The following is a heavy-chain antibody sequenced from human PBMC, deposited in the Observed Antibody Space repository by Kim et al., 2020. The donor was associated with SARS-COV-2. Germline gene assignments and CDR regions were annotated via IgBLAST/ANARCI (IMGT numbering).Heavy chain of an antibody. CDR2: MNPNSGNT. CDR1: GYTFTSYD. D-gene: IGHD3-3*01. V-gene: IGHV1-8*01. CDR3: ARGLRREITIFGVITLYGMDV. Sequence: ASVKVSCKASGYTFTSYDINWVRQATGQGLEWMGWMNPNSGNTGYAQKFQGRVTMTRNTSIRTAYMELSSLRSEDTAVYYCARGLRREITIFGVITLYGMDVWGQGTTVTVSS. J-gene: IGHJ6*02.